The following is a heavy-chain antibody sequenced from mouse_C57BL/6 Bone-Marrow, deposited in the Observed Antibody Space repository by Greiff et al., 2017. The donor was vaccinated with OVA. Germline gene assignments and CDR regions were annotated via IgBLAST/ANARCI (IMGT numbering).Heavy chain of an antibody. Sequence: EVKLVESGPGLAKPSQPLSLTCSVTGYSITSDYWNWIRKFPGNKLEYMGYISYSGSTYYNPSLKSRISITRDTSKNQYYLQLNSVTTEDTATYYCARGAAQAPHWYFDVWGTGTTVTVSS. CDR2: ISYSGST. J-gene: IGHJ1*03. CDR3: ARGAAQAPHWYFDV. CDR1: GYSITSDY. V-gene: IGHV3-8*01. D-gene: IGHD3-2*02.